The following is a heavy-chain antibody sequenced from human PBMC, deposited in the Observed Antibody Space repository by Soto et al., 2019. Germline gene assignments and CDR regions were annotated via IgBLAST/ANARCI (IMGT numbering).Heavy chain of an antibody. D-gene: IGHD2-15*01. CDR3: ARVDFSGTRCFDFDS. CDR1: GGSISSYY. J-gene: IGHJ4*02. V-gene: IGHV4-59*01. CDR2: IYYSGST. Sequence: TLSLTCTVSGGSISSYYWSWIRQPPGKGLEWIGYIYYSGSTNYNPSLKSRVTISVDTSKNQFSLKLSSVTAADTAVYYCARVDFSGTRCFDFDSWGQEDLLTISS.